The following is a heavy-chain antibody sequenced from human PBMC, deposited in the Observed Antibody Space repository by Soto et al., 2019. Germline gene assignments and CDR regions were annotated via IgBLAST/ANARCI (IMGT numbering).Heavy chain of an antibody. Sequence: SETLSLTWTVSGGSISSDYWSWIRQPPGKGLEWIGYFYYSGSTNYNPSLKSRVTISVDTSKNQFSLKLSSVTAADTAVYYCARARGGYFDYWGQGTLVTV. CDR2: FYYSGST. CDR1: GGSISSDY. D-gene: IGHD3-10*01. CDR3: ARARGGYFDY. V-gene: IGHV4-59*01. J-gene: IGHJ4*02.